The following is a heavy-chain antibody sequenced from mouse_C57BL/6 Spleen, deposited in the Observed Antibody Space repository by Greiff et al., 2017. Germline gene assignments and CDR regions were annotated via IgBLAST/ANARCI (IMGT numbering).Heavy chain of an antibody. CDR3: ARDKTDSSGLDY. Sequence: EVMLVESEGGLVQPGSSMKLSCTASGFTFSDYYMAWVRQVPEKGLEWVANINYDGSSTYYLDSLKSRFIISRDNAKNILYLQMSSLKSEDTATYYCARDKTDSSGLDYWGQGTTLTVSS. CDR1: GFTFSDYY. D-gene: IGHD3-2*02. J-gene: IGHJ2*01. V-gene: IGHV5-16*01. CDR2: INYDGSST.